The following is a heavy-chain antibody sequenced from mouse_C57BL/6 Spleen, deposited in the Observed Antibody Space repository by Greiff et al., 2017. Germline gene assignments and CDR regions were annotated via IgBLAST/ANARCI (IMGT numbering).Heavy chain of an antibody. CDR2: FHPYNDDT. CDR3: ARSYYGSLYFDY. D-gene: IGHD2-2*01. V-gene: IGHV1-47*01. CDR1: GYTFTTYP. Sequence: VQRVESGAELVKPGASVKMSCKASGYTFTTYPIEWMKQNHGKSLKWIGNFHPYNDDTKYNEKFKGKATLTVEKSSSTVYLELSRLTSDDSAVYYCARSYYGSLYFDYWGQGTTLTVSS. J-gene: IGHJ2*01.